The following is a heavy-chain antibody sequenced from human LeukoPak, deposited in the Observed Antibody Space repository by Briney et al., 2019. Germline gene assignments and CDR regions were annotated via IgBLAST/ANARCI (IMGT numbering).Heavy chain of an antibody. V-gene: IGHV3-7*01. Sequence: GGSLRLSCAVSGFTFSSYWMSWVRQAPGKGLEWVANIKQDGSEKYYVDSVKGRFTISRDNAKNSLYLQMNSLRAEDTAVYYCARDRHYYDFWSGYYLPFYYWGQGNLVTVSS. D-gene: IGHD3-3*01. J-gene: IGHJ4*02. CDR1: GFTFSSYW. CDR3: ARDRHYYDFWSGYYLPFYY. CDR2: IKQDGSEK.